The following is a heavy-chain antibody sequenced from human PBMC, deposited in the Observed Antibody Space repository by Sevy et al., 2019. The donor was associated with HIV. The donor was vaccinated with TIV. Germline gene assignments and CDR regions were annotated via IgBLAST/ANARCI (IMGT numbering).Heavy chain of an antibody. CDR3: SYSEYGYYYDY. CDR2: IKSKADGGTP. Sequence: GGSLRLSCGASGFIFSNAWMSWVRQAPGKGLEWVGRIKSKADGGTPDYAAPVKGKFTISKNDSINTLYQQMNSLGTNNAAVYYGSYSEYGYYYDYWGQGTLVTVSS. V-gene: IGHV3-15*01. J-gene: IGHJ4*02. CDR1: GFIFSNAW. D-gene: IGHD1-26*01.